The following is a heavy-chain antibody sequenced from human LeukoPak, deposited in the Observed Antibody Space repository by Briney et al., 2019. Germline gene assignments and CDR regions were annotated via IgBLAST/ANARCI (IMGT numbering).Heavy chain of an antibody. D-gene: IGHD2-2*01. CDR1: GFTFSDFW. V-gene: IGHV3-7*01. CDR3: ARGSRSFY. J-gene: IGHJ4*02. CDR2: IKQDGSEK. Sequence: GGSLRLSCAASGFTFSDFWMGWVRQAPGKGLEWVATIKQDGSEKYCVDSVKGRFTISRDNAKNSVYLQMNSLRAEDTALYYCARGSRSFYWGQGTLVIVSS.